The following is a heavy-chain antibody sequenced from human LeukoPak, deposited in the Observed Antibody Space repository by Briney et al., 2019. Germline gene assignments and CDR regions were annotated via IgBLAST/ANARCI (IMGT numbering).Heavy chain of an antibody. J-gene: IGHJ4*02. V-gene: IGHV4-34*01. CDR2: INHSGST. D-gene: IGHD4-17*01. CDR3: ARERPYGDYSDY. CDR1: GGSFSGYY. Sequence: PSETLSLTCAVYGGSFSGYYWTWIRQPPGKGLEWIGEINHSGSTNYNPSLKSRVTISVGTSKNQFSLKLSSVTVADTAVYYCARERPYGDYSDYWGQGTLVTVSS.